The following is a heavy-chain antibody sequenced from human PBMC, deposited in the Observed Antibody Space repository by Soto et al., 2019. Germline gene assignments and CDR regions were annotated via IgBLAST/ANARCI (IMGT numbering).Heavy chain of an antibody. CDR2: ISWNSGSI. J-gene: IGHJ3*02. V-gene: IGHV3-9*01. CDR3: ANGLRGGTTVDAFDI. D-gene: IGHD4-4*01. Sequence: GGSLRLSCAASGFTFDDYAMHWVRQAPGKGLEWVSGISWNSGSIGYADSVKGRFTISRDNAKNSLYLQMNSLRAEDTALYYCANGLRGGTTVDAFDIWGQGTMVTVSS. CDR1: GFTFDDYA.